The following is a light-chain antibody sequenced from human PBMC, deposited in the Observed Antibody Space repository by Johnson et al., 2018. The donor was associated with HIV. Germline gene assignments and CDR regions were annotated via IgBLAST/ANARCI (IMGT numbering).Light chain of an antibody. CDR2: EKN. Sequence: HSVLTQPPSVSAAPGQKVTISCSGSSSNIGNNYVSWYQQLPGGAPKLLIYEKNKRPSGIPDRFSASMSGTSATLDITGLQTGDEGDYYCGAWDSSLGAHYVCGTGTRGTVL. CDR3: GAWDSSLGAHYV. CDR1: SSNIGNNY. J-gene: IGLJ1*01. V-gene: IGLV1-51*02.